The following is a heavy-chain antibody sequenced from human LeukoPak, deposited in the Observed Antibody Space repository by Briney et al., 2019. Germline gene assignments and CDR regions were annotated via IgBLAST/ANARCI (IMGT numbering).Heavy chain of an antibody. D-gene: IGHD6-19*01. CDR3: ANLYGSGWYNHLPRNEY. Sequence: PGGALRLSCSASRFTFSSYAMRWVRQAPGKGLEWVSAIGGNGGSTYYAESVKGRFTIARYNSKNTLYLQMNSLRAEVTAVYYCANLYGSGWYNHLPRNEYWGQGTLGSVSS. V-gene: IGHV3-23*01. J-gene: IGHJ4*02. CDR2: IGGNGGST. CDR1: RFTFSSYA.